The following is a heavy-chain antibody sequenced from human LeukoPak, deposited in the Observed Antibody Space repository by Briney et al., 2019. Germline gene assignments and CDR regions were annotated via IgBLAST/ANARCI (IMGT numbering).Heavy chain of an antibody. Sequence: GGSLRLSCAASGFTVSSNYMSWVRQAPGKGLEWVSVIYSGGSTYYADSVKGRFTISRDNSKNTLYLQMHSLRAEDTAVYYCARDTYCGGDCYYFDYWGQGTLVTVSS. CDR2: IYSGGST. V-gene: IGHV3-53*01. CDR1: GFTVSSNY. CDR3: ARDTYCGGDCYYFDY. J-gene: IGHJ4*02. D-gene: IGHD2-21*02.